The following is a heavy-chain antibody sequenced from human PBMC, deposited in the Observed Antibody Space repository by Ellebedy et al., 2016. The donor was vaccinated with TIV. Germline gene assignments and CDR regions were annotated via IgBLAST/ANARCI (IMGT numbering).Heavy chain of an antibody. D-gene: IGHD3-3*01. V-gene: IGHV3-23*01. J-gene: IGHJ4*02. CDR3: ANGLGFGVVTKFDF. Sequence: GESLKISXSASGFAFSSHTISWVRQAPGKGLEWVSGISSSGGNTYYADSVKGRFTISRDNSKDTLYLQMNGLRGDDTAVYYCANGLGFGVVTKFDFWGQGTLVTVSS. CDR2: ISSSGGNT. CDR1: GFAFSSHT.